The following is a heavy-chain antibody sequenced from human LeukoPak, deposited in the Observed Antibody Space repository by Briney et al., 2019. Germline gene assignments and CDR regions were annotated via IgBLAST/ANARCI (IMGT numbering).Heavy chain of an antibody. CDR2: INRSGST. Sequence: SETLSLTCAVYGGSFSDYYWSWIRQPPGKGLEWIGEINRSGSTNYNPSLESRVTISVDTSRNQFSLELTSVTAADTAVYYCARHNRGLGQLGSYLKTEVDYWGQGTLVTVSS. V-gene: IGHV4-34*01. J-gene: IGHJ4*02. D-gene: IGHD3-16*02. CDR3: ARHNRGLGQLGSYLKTEVDY. CDR1: GGSFSDYY.